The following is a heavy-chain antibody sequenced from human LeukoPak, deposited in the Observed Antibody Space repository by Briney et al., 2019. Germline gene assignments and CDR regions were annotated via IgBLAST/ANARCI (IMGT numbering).Heavy chain of an antibody. CDR2: IHCSGST. CDR1: GDSISSASYY. CDR3: VRHDSWNNDNWFDP. J-gene: IGHJ5*02. Sequence: SETLSLTCTVSGDSISSASYYWGWIRQPPGKGLEWIATIHCSGSTYYNPYLKSRVTISVDTSKNQFSLRLTSVTAADTAVYYCVRHDSWNNDNWFDPWGQGTLVTVFS. V-gene: IGHV4-39*01. D-gene: IGHD1/OR15-1a*01.